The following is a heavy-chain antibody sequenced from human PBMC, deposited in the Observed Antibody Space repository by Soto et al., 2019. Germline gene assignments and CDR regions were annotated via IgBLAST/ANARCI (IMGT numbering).Heavy chain of an antibody. J-gene: IGHJ6*02. Sequence: GGSLRLSCAASGFTFSSYGMHWVRQAPGKGLEWVAVISYDGSNKYYADSVKGRFTISRDNSKNTLYLQMNSLRAEDTAVYYCAKDMKPYYYYYGMDVWGQGTTVTVSS. D-gene: IGHD3-16*01. CDR1: GFTFSSYG. CDR2: ISYDGSNK. V-gene: IGHV3-30*18. CDR3: AKDMKPYYYYYGMDV.